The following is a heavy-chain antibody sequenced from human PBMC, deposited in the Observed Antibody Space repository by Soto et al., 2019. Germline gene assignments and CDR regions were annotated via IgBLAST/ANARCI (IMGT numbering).Heavy chain of an antibody. D-gene: IGHD3-10*01. Sequence: SETLSLTCTVSGGSISSGGYYWSWIRQHPGKRLEWIGYIYYSGSTYYNPSLKSRVTISVDTSKNQFSLKLSSVTAADTAVYYCARDSITMVRGVILNWFDPWGQGTLVTVSS. V-gene: IGHV4-31*03. J-gene: IGHJ5*02. CDR3: ARDSITMVRGVILNWFDP. CDR2: IYYSGST. CDR1: GGSISSGGYY.